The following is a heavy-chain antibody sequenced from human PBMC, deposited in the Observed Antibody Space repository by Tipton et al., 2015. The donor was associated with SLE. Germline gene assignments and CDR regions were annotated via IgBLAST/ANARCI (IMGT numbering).Heavy chain of an antibody. CDR1: GFTFSSYA. CDR3: AKDSYCGGDRGGMDV. CDR2: IYSGGST. Sequence: YLRLSCAASGFTFSSYAMSWVRQAPGKGLEWVSVIYSGGSTYYADSVKGRFTISRDNSKNTLYLQMNSLRAEDTAVYYCAKDSYCGGDRGGMDVWGQGTTVTVSS. V-gene: IGHV3-23*03. J-gene: IGHJ6*02. D-gene: IGHD2-21*01.